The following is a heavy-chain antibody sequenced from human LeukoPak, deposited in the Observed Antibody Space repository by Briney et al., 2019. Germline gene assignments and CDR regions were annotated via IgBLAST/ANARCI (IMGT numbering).Heavy chain of an antibody. J-gene: IGHJ6*03. CDR1: GYSFTSYW. D-gene: IGHD6-6*01. CDR3: ARKYSSSSGYYYYYYYMDV. Sequence: KTSCKGSGYSFTSYWIGWVRQAPGQGLEWMGGIIPIFGTANYAQKFQGRVTITTDESTSTAYMELSSLRSEDTAVYYCARKYSSSSGYYYYYYYMDVWGKGTTVTVSS. V-gene: IGHV1-69*05. CDR2: IIPIFGTA.